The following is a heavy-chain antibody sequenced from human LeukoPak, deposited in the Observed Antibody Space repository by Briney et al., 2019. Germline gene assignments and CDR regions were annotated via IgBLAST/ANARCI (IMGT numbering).Heavy chain of an antibody. CDR1: GFTLSDAW. D-gene: IGHD1-26*01. J-gene: IGHJ4*02. V-gene: IGHV3-15*05. CDR2: SKSKTDGGTT. CDR3: TTVRGRSNYFDF. Sequence: NPGGSLRLSCAVSGFTLSDAWMSWVRQAPGKGLEWVGRSKSKTDGGTTDYAAPVKGRFTISRDDSENTLYLQMNSLKTEDTAVYYCTTVRGRSNYFDFWGQGTLVIVSS.